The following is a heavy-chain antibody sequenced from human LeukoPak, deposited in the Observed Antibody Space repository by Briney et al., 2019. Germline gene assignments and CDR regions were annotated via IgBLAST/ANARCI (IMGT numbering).Heavy chain of an antibody. CDR3: ARDPPAVLIDTYG. J-gene: IGHJ4*02. D-gene: IGHD2-8*01. Sequence: GGSLRLSCTASGFIVTSNYINWVRQAPGKGLEWVSLVYSGGSTYYADSVKGRFTISRDNSKNMVYLQMNSLRAEDTAMYYCARDPPAVLIDTYGWGQGTLVTVSS. CDR2: VYSGGST. CDR1: GFIVTSNY. V-gene: IGHV3-66*01.